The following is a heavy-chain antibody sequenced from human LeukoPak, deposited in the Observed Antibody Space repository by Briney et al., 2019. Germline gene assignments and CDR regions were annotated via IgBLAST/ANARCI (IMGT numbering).Heavy chain of an antibody. CDR1: GGSFSGYY. J-gene: IGHJ4*02. CDR3: ARVREVAIDY. D-gene: IGHD5-24*01. Sequence: SETLSLTCAVYGGSFSGYYWSWIRQPPGKGLEWIGEINHSGSSYYHPSLKSRVTISVDTSKNQFSLKLSSVTAADTAVYYCARVREVAIDYWGQGTLVTVSS. V-gene: IGHV4-34*01. CDR2: INHSGSS.